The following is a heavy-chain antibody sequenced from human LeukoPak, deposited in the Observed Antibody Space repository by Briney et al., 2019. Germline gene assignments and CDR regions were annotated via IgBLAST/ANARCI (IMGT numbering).Heavy chain of an antibody. CDR2: ILPIFDIV. D-gene: IGHD3-22*01. V-gene: IGHV1-69*04. CDR1: GGTFSSYA. J-gene: IGHJ4*02. CDR3: ARDYDSSGPQKNYLDF. Sequence: SVEVSCKASGGTFSSYALSWVRQAPGRGLEWMGRILPIFDIVDYTQRFQGRVTFSVDKSTGTAFMELSSLRSEDTAVYYCARDYDSSGPQKNYLDFWGQGTLVAVSS.